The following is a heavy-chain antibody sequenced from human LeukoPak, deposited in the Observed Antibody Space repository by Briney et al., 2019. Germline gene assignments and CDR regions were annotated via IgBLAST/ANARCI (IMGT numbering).Heavy chain of an antibody. D-gene: IGHD3-10*01. CDR2: ISVHRGNT. Sequence: ASVKVSCKASGYTFAHYGISWVRQAPGQGLEWMGWISVHRGNTKLAQRIQGRATLTTDTSTSTAYMELRSLRSDDTAVYYCARAEMVRGVIGAFDIWGQGTMVTVSS. CDR3: ARAEMVRGVIGAFDI. V-gene: IGHV1-18*01. J-gene: IGHJ3*02. CDR1: GYTFAHYG.